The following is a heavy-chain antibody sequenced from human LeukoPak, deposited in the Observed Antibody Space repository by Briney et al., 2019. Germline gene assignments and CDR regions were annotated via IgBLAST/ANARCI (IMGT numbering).Heavy chain of an antibody. CDR3: AELGITMIGGV. J-gene: IGHJ6*04. V-gene: IGHV3-48*03. CDR2: ISSSGSTI. Sequence: GGSLRLSCAASGFTFSSYVMNWVRQALGRGLEWVSYISSSGSTIYYADSVKGRFTISRDNAKNSLYLQMNSLRAEDTAVYYCAELGITMIGGVWGKGTTVTISS. D-gene: IGHD3-10*02. CDR1: GFTFSSYV.